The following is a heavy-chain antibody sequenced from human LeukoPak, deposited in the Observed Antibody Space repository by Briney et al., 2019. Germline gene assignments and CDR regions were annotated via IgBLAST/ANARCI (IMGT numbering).Heavy chain of an antibody. Sequence: SETLSLTCAVSGGSISSNTWWSWVRQPPGKGLEWIGEIHHSGSTNYNPSLKSRATMSVDKSKNQFSLELTSMTAADTAVYYCAKNPGSDYPEWWGQGTLVTVSS. CDR3: AKNPGSDYPEW. CDR1: GGSISSNTW. D-gene: IGHD4-17*01. J-gene: IGHJ4*02. V-gene: IGHV4-4*02. CDR2: IHHSGST.